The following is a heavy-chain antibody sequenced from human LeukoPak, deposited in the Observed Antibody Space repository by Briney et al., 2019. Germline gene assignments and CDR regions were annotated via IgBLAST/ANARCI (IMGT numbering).Heavy chain of an antibody. Sequence: GESLKISCKASGYSFTNYWIGWVRQMPGKGLELMGIIYPSDSDTRYSPSLQGQIIISVDKSISTAYLQWSSLKASDTAMYYCARRFPAFDIWGQGTMVTVSS. J-gene: IGHJ3*02. CDR1: GYSFTNYW. CDR2: IYPSDSDT. V-gene: IGHV5-51*01. CDR3: ARRFPAFDI.